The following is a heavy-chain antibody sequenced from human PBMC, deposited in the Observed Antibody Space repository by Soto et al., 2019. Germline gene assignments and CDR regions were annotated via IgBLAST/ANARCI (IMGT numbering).Heavy chain of an antibody. V-gene: IGHV1-2*02. Sequence: VQLVQSGAEVKKPGASVTVSCKASGYRFSDYYLHWVRQAPGQGPEWMGWMNPNSGDTKYAQKFKGRVTMTRDTSVRTVFMELNWLKSDDTAVYYCARESGGATATLDYYYFYMDVWGIGTTVTVSS. CDR2: MNPNSGDT. D-gene: IGHD5-12*01. CDR1: GYRFSDYY. J-gene: IGHJ6*03. CDR3: ARESGGATATLDYYYFYMDV.